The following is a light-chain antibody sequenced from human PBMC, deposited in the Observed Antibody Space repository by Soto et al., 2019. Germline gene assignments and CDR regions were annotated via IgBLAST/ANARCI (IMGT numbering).Light chain of an antibody. V-gene: IGKV1-33*01. CDR3: QQYDNLPPYT. J-gene: IGKJ2*01. CDR2: DAS. Sequence: DIQMTQSPSSLSASVGDRVTITCQASQDISNYLNGYQQKPGKAPKLLIYDASNLETGVPSRFSGSGSVTDFTFTISSLQPEDIATYYCQQYDNLPPYTFGQGTKLEIK. CDR1: QDISNY.